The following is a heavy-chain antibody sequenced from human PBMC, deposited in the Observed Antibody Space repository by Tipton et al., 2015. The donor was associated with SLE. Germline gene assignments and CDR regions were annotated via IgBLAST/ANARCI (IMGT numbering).Heavy chain of an antibody. D-gene: IGHD6-13*01. Sequence: RSLRLSCAASGFTFSSYAMHWVRQAPGKGLEWVAVISYDGSNKYYADSVKGRFTISRDNSKNTLYLQMNSLRAEDTAVYYCARDGLAAAGLDIWGQGTMVTVSS. V-gene: IGHV3-30*04. CDR3: ARDGLAAAGLDI. J-gene: IGHJ3*02. CDR2: ISYDGSNK. CDR1: GFTFSSYA.